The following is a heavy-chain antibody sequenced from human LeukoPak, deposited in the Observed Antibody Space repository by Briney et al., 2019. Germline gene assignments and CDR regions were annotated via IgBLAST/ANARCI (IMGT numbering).Heavy chain of an antibody. V-gene: IGHV1-2*02. CDR2: INPNSGDT. J-gene: IGHJ4*02. Sequence: ASVKVSCKASGYTFTGYYMHWVRQAPGQGLEWMGWINPNSGDTNYAQKFQGRVTMIRDTSISTAYMELSRLRSDDTAVYYCASAANTAMVTLIYWGQGTLVTVSS. CDR3: ASAANTAMVTLIY. CDR1: GYTFTGYY. D-gene: IGHD5-18*01.